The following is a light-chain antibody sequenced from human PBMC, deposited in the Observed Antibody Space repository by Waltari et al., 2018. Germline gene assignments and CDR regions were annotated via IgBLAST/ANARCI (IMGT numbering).Light chain of an antibody. CDR3: QTWDTSNEAI. V-gene: IGLV3-1*01. CDR2: QDT. Sequence: SYELTQPPSVSVSTGQTASISCSGDSLGEKFATWYQQKPGQSPVLVIYQDTKRPSGIPERFSGSNSGNTATLTISGTQALDEADYYCQTWDTSNEAIFGPGTKVTVL. CDR1: SLGEKF. J-gene: IGLJ1*01.